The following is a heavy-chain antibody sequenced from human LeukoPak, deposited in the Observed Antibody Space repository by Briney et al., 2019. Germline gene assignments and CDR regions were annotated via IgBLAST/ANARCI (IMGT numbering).Heavy chain of an antibody. Sequence: GGSLRLSCAASGFTFSSYWMHWVRQAPGKGLVWVSRINSDGSSTSYADSVKGRFTISRDNAKNTLYLQMNSLRAEDTAVYYCAREEYYDFWSGYYTPRYYGMDVWGQGTTVTVSS. CDR3: AREEYYDFWSGYYTPRYYGMDV. V-gene: IGHV3-74*01. CDR1: GFTFSSYW. CDR2: INSDGSST. J-gene: IGHJ6*02. D-gene: IGHD3-3*01.